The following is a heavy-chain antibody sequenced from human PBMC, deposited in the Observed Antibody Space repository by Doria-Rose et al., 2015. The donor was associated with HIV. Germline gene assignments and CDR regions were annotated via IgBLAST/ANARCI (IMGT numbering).Heavy chain of an antibody. CDR3: ARIKSSRWYHKYYFDF. CDR1: GVSLSSPGMG. V-gene: IGHV2-26*01. Sequence: SGPVLVRPTEALTLTCTASGVSLSSPGMGVSWIRQPPGKALEWLANIFSDDERSYKTSLKSRLTISRGTSKGQVVLTMTDMDPVDTATYYCARIKSSRWYHKYYFDFWGRGTLVIVSA. D-gene: IGHD6-13*01. CDR2: IFSDDER. J-gene: IGHJ4*02.